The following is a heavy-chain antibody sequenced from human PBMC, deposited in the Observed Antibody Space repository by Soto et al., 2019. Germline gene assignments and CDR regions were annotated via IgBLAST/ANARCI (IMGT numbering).Heavy chain of an antibody. D-gene: IGHD3-22*01. CDR2: ISYDGSNK. CDR3: AKDHGYDSSGYSGSGAFDI. J-gene: IGHJ3*02. CDR1: GFTFSSYG. V-gene: IGHV3-30*18. Sequence: SGGSLRLSCAASGFTFSSYGMHWVRQAPGKGLEWVAVISYDGSNKYYADSVKGRFTISRDNSKNTLYLQMNSLRAEDTAVYYCAKDHGYDSSGYSGSGAFDIWGQGTMVTVSS.